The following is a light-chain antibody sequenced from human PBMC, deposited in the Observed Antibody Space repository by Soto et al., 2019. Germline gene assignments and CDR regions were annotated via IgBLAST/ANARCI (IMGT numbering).Light chain of an antibody. J-gene: IGLJ1*01. Sequence: QSVLTQPASVSGSPGQSITISCTGTTSDIGTYNYVSWYQQHPGKAPKVIIYEVSNRPSGVSNRFSASKSGNTASLTISGLQAEDEAVYYCCSYTRTSNHYFFGSGTKVTVL. CDR2: EVS. CDR1: TSDIGTYNY. CDR3: CSYTRTSNHYF. V-gene: IGLV2-14*01.